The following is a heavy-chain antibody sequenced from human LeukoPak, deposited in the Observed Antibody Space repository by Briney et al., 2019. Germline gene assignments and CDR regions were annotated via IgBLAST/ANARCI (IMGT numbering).Heavy chain of an antibody. D-gene: IGHD2-2*02. Sequence: SETLSLTCAVYGGSFSGYYWSWLRQPPGKGLEWIGEINHSGSTNYNPSLKSRVTISVDTSKNQFSLKLSSVTAADTAVYYCARNRFIVVVPAAIPVGDWFDPWGQGTLVTVSS. CDR1: GGSFSGYY. V-gene: IGHV4-34*01. J-gene: IGHJ5*02. CDR3: ARNRFIVVVPAAIPVGDWFDP. CDR2: INHSGST.